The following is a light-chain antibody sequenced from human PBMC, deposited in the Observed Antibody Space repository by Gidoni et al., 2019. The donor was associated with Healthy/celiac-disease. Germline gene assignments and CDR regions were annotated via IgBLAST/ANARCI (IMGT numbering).Light chain of an antibody. V-gene: IGKV1-8*01. J-gene: IGKJ1*01. CDR1: QGISSY. CDR2: AAS. Sequence: AIRMTQSPSSLSASTGDRVTITCRASQGISSYLAWYQQKPGKAPKLLIYAASTLQSGVPSRFSGSGSGTDFTLTISCLQSEDFATYYCQQYYSNPWTFXQXTKVXIK. CDR3: QQYYSNPWT.